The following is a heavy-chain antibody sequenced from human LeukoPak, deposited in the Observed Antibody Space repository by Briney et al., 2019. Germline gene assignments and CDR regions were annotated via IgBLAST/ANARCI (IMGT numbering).Heavy chain of an antibody. CDR2: ISHDGRTE. V-gene: IGHV3-30*18. Sequence: GRSLRLSCAASGFTFGDYGMHWVRQAPGKGLEWVAVISHDGRTEFYGDSVKGRFTVSRDSSQNTLYLQMNDLRGEDTAAYYCAKDKPLRERARRAIDSGIVYYYYGMDVWGQGTTVTVSS. D-gene: IGHD3-10*01. CDR3: AKDKPLRERARRAIDSGIVYYYYGMDV. CDR1: GFTFGDYG. J-gene: IGHJ6*02.